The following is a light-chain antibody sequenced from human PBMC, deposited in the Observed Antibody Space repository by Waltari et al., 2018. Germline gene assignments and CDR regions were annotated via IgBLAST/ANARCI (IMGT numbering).Light chain of an antibody. Sequence: QSALTQPPSASGSPGQSVTISCIGSSSDVIPYNYVSWYQQHPGKAPKLIIYEVSRRPSGVPDRFYGSKSGNTASLTVSGLQAEDEADYYCSSNAIGSNQFYVFGTGTKVTVL. CDR3: SSNAIGSNQFYV. CDR1: SSDVIPYNY. CDR2: EVS. V-gene: IGLV2-8*01. J-gene: IGLJ1*01.